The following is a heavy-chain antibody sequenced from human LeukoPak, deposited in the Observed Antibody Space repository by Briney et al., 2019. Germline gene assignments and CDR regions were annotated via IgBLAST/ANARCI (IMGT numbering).Heavy chain of an antibody. CDR2: IKQDGSEK. D-gene: IGHD3-22*01. Sequence: PGGSLRLSCAASGFTFSSYWMSWVRQAPGKGLEWVANIKQDGSEKYYVDSVKGRFTISRDNAKNSLYLQMNSLRAEDTAVYYCARSFYYYDSSGYYERDAFDIWGQGTMVTVSS. J-gene: IGHJ3*02. CDR3: ARSFYYYDSSGYYERDAFDI. CDR1: GFTFSSYW. V-gene: IGHV3-7*01.